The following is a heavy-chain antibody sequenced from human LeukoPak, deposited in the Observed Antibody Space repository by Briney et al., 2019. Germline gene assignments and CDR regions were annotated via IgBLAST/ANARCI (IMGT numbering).Heavy chain of an antibody. CDR3: ARDFLECSRASCLNWFDP. V-gene: IGHV4-59*11. Sequence: SETLSLTCTVSGGSISSHFWTWIRQPPGKRLEWIGYIHYSGSTNYNPSLKSRVSISVDTSKTECSLKLSSVTAADTAVYYCARDFLECSRASCLNWFDPWGQGTLVTVSS. CDR2: IHYSGST. CDR1: GGSISSHF. J-gene: IGHJ5*02. D-gene: IGHD2-2*01.